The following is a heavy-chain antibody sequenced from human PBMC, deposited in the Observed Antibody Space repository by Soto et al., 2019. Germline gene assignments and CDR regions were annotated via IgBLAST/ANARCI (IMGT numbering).Heavy chain of an antibody. V-gene: IGHV4-31*03. Sequence: QVQLQESGPGLVKPSQTLSLTCTVSGGSISSGGYYWSWIRQHPGKGLEWIRYIYYSGSTYYNPSLKSRVTISVDTSKNQFSLKLSSVTAADTAVYYCARGGAFGGVNWFDPWGQGTLVTVSS. D-gene: IGHD3-16*01. J-gene: IGHJ5*02. CDR1: GGSISSGGYY. CDR2: IYYSGST. CDR3: ARGGAFGGVNWFDP.